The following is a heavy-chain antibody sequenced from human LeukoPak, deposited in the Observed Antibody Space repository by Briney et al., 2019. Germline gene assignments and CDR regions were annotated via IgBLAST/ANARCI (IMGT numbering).Heavy chain of an antibody. CDR1: GDSVSSNSAA. CDR2: TYYRSKWYN. Sequence: PSQTLSLTCAISGDSVSSNSAAWNWIRQSPSRGLEWLGRTYYRSKWYNEYVVCVKSRITINADTSKEQFSLQLGSMTPEDTAVYYCARGVGHIPGVYYFDYWGQGILVNVPS. J-gene: IGHJ4*02. CDR3: ARGVGHIPGVYYFDY. D-gene: IGHD2-8*01. V-gene: IGHV6-1*01.